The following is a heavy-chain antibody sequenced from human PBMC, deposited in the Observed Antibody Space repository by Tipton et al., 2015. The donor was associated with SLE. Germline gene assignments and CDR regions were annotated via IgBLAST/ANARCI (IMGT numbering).Heavy chain of an antibody. D-gene: IGHD3-3*01. CDR3: ARGESDFGVFLNY. CDR1: GFTFSSYA. CDR2: ISYDGSNK. V-gene: IGHV3-30*04. Sequence: SLRLSCAASGFTFSSYAMHWVRQAPGKGLEWVAVISYDGSNKYYADSVKGRFTISRDNSKNTLYLQMNTLRAEDTALYYCARGESDFGVFLNYWGQGTLVTVSS. J-gene: IGHJ4*02.